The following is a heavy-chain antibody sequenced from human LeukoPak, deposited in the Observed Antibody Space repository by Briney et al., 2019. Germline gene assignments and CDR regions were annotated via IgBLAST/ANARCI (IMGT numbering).Heavy chain of an antibody. V-gene: IGHV5-51*01. CDR3: ARLYGSGSFYTHFDN. D-gene: IGHD3-10*01. CDR1: GYSFHTYC. J-gene: IGHJ4*02. Sequence: GESLEISCRGSGYSFHTYCIAWVRQMPGKGLEWMGIIYPGDSDTRYSPSFQGLVTISADKSISTAYLQWRSLKASDTAMYYCARLYGSGSFYTHFDNWGQGTLVTVSS. CDR2: IYPGDSDT.